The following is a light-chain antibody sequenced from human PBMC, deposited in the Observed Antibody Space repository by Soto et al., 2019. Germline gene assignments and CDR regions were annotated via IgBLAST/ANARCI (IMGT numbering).Light chain of an antibody. CDR1: SSDVGGYDY. V-gene: IGLV2-8*01. CDR3: SSYAGSNNLRM. CDR2: EVN. Sequence: QSALTQPPSASGSPGQSVTISCAGTSSDVGGYDYVSWYQQHPGKAPKLIIYEVNERPSGVPDRFSGSKSANTASLTVSGIQAEDEADYYCSSYAGSNNLRMFGGGTKLTVL. J-gene: IGLJ3*02.